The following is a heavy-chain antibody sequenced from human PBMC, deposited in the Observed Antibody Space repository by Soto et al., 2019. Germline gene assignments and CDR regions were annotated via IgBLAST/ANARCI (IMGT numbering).Heavy chain of an antibody. CDR1: GFTFPTFW. CDR3: MRFGHRAWIQLWSRGGTVGGIDY. D-gene: IGHD5-18*01. V-gene: IGHV3-7*03. Sequence: PGGSLRLSCAASGFTFPTFWMTWVRQAPGKGLEWVASIKQDGGQKFYVGSVRGRFAISRDNAKNSLYLQMNSLRAEDTAVYYCMRFGHRAWIQLWSRGGTVGGIDYWGQGTLVTAPS. CDR2: IKQDGGQK. J-gene: IGHJ4*02.